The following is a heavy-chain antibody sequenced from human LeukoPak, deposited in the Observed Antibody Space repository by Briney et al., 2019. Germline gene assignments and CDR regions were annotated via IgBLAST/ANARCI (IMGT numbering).Heavy chain of an antibody. CDR1: GYTFTSYY. D-gene: IGHD6-13*01. J-gene: IGHJ4*02. CDR3: ARASSSWNAFDH. V-gene: IGHV1-46*01. Sequence: ASVKVSCKASGYTFTSYYMHWVRQAPGQGLEWMGIINPSGGSTSYAQKFQGRVTMTRDTSTSIVNMELSSLGSEDTAVYYCARASSSWNAFDHWGQGTLVTVSS. CDR2: INPSGGST.